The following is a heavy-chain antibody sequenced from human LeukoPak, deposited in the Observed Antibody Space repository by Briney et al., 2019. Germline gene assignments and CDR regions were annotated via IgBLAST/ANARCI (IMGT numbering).Heavy chain of an antibody. CDR1: GFTFSSYG. CDR3: AKDSGIAVAGTLRAFDI. Sequence: GGSLRLSCAASGFTFSSYGVHWVSQAPGKGLEWVAVISYDGSNKYFADSVKGRFTISRDNSKNTLYLQMNSLRAEDMAVYYCAKDSGIAVAGTLRAFDIWGQGTMVTVSS. D-gene: IGHD6-19*01. V-gene: IGHV3-30*18. J-gene: IGHJ3*02. CDR2: ISYDGSNK.